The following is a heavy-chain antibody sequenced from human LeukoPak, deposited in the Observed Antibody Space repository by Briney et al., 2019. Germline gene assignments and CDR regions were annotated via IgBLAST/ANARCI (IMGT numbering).Heavy chain of an antibody. Sequence: GGSLRLSCTAPGFSFSGHWMHWARQLPGKGLVWVSRISPTGSTTSYVDSVKGRFTVSRDNAKNTLYLQVNNLRAEDTAVYYCARGPNSNWSGLDFWGQGTLLTVSS. CDR1: GFSFSGHW. J-gene: IGHJ4*02. CDR3: ARGPNSNWSGLDF. D-gene: IGHD6-6*01. CDR2: ISPTGSTT. V-gene: IGHV3-74*01.